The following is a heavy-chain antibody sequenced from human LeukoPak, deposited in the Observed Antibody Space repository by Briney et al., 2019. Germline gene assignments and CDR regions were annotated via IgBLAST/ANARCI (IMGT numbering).Heavy chain of an antibody. J-gene: IGHJ6*03. Sequence: SETLSLTCTVSGGSISTTCYFWGWIRQPPGKGLEWIGSIYYSGSTYYNPSLKSRVTISVDTSKNQFSLKLSSVTAADTAVYYCARGGKGPVSYYYYMDVWGKGTTVTVSS. CDR3: ARGGKGPVSYYYYMDV. CDR2: IYYSGST. D-gene: IGHD1-14*01. V-gene: IGHV4-39*07. CDR1: GGSISTTCYF.